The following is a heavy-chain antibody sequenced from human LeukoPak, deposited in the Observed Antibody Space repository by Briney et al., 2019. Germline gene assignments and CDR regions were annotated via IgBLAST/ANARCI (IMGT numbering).Heavy chain of an antibody. CDR2: IYYSGRT. Sequence: SQTLSLTCTVSGGSVSSGSYYRSWIRQHPGKGLEWIGYIYYSGRTYYNPSLKSRVTISVDTSKNQFSLRLTSVTAADTAVYYCARDARYCSGGSCYPGGYDYWGQGTLVTVSS. V-gene: IGHV4-31*03. CDR3: ARDARYCSGGSCYPGGYDY. CDR1: GGSVSSGSYY. D-gene: IGHD2-15*01. J-gene: IGHJ4*02.